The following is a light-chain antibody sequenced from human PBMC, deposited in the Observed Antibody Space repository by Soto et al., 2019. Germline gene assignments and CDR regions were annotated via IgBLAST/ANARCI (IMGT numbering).Light chain of an antibody. CDR1: QGIGIY. CDR2: GAS. CDR3: QNYKRAPIT. Sequence: IQMTQSPSSLSASVGDRVTITFRASQGIGIYLAWYQQTPGKVPKHLIYGASKLQSGVPSRFSGGGSGTNFTLTISSLQPEDVATYYCQNYKRAPITFGQGTRLEIK. J-gene: IGKJ5*01. V-gene: IGKV1-27*01.